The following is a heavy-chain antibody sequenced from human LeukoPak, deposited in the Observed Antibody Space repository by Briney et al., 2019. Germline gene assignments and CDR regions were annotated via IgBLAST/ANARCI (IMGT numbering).Heavy chain of an antibody. J-gene: IGHJ4*02. V-gene: IGHV3-21*01. D-gene: IGHD3-3*02. CDR2: ISSSSSYI. Sequence: GGSLRLSCAASGFTSITYTMNWVRQAPGKGLEWVSSISSSSSYIYYADSVKGRFTISRDNAKNSLYLQMNSLRAEDTAVYYCASISSPLDYWGQGTLVTVSS. CDR1: GFTSITYT. CDR3: ASISSPLDY.